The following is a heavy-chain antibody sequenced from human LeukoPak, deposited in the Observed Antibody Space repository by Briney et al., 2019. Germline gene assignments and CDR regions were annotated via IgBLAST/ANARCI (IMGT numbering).Heavy chain of an antibody. J-gene: IGHJ4*02. CDR3: ARAVAAAGLYYFDY. V-gene: IGHV3-13*01. CDR1: GFTFSSYD. D-gene: IGHD6-13*01. Sequence: PGGSLRLSCAASGFTFSSYDMHWVRQATGKGLEWVSAIGTAGDTYYPGSVKGRFTISRENAKNSLYLQMNSLRAGDTAVYYCARAVAAAGLYYFDYWGQGTLVTVSS. CDR2: IGTAGDT.